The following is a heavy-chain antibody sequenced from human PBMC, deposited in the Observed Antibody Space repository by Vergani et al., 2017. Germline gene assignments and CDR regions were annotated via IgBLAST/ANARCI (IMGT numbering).Heavy chain of an antibody. CDR1: EYSFTNYW. J-gene: IGHJ4*02. CDR3: ARGNSGSYHYFDY. D-gene: IGHD1-26*01. Sequence: EVQLVQSGAEVKKPGESLKISCKGSEYSFTNYWIGWVRQMPGKGLEWMGIIYPGDFDTRYSPPFQGQVTISADKSISTAYLQWSSLKASDTAMYYCARGNSGSYHYFDYWAREPWSPSPQ. V-gene: IGHV5-51*01. CDR2: IYPGDFDT.